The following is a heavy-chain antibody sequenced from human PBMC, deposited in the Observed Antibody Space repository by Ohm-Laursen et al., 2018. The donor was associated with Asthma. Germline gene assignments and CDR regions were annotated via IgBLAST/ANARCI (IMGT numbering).Heavy chain of an antibody. D-gene: IGHD5-12*01. V-gene: IGHV4-59*12. Sequence: SETLSLTCTVSGGSISSYYWSWIRQPPGKGLEWIGYIYYSGSTYYNPSLKSRVTISVDTSKNQFSLKLSSVTAADTAVYYCARDTHGYSGYEIDWYFDLWGRGTLVTVSS. CDR1: GGSISSYY. CDR3: ARDTHGYSGYEIDWYFDL. J-gene: IGHJ2*01. CDR2: IYYSGST.